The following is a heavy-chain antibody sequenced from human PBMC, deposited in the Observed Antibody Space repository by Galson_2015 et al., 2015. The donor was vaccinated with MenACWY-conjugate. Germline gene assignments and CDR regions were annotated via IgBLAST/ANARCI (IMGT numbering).Heavy chain of an antibody. D-gene: IGHD1-7*01. V-gene: IGHV3-30*02. Sequence: SLRLSCAASGFTFSSSAMQWLRQAPGKGLEWVAFIRYDGSDKYYADSVKGRFTISRDISKNTLYLQMNSLRGEDTAVYYCAKARGTGTSFEGCAEYWGQGTLVTVSS. CDR2: IRYDGSDK. CDR1: GFTFSSSA. CDR3: AKARGTGTSFEGCAEY. J-gene: IGHJ4*02.